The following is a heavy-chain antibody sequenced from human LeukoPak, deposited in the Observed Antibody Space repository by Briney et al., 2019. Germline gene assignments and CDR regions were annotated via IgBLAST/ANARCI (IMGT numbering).Heavy chain of an antibody. CDR3: ARDRVVVVAATRRRYFDY. CDR2: IYYSGST. J-gene: IGHJ4*02. D-gene: IGHD2-15*01. CDR1: GYSISNGYY. Sequence: SETLSLTCSVSGYSISNGYYWGWIRQPPGKGLEWIGYIYYSGSTNYNPSLKSRVTISVDTSKNQFSLKLSSVTAADTAVYYCARDRVVVVAATRRRYFDYWGQGTLVTVSS. V-gene: IGHV4-59*01.